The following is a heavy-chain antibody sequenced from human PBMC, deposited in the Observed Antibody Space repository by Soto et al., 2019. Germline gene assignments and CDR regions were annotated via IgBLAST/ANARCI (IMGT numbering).Heavy chain of an antibody. D-gene: IGHD2-15*01. CDR2: IYYSGST. Sequence: QLQLQESGPGLVKPSETLSLTCTVSGGSISSSSYYWGWIRQPPGKGLEWIGSIYYSGSTYYNPSLKGRVPISVDTSKNQFSLKLSSVTAADTAVYYCASHTPAISISDHWGQGTLVTVSS. CDR1: GGSISSSSYY. V-gene: IGHV4-39*01. CDR3: ASHTPAISISDH. J-gene: IGHJ4*02.